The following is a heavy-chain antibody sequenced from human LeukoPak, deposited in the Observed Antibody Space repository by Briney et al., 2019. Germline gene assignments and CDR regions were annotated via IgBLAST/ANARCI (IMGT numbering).Heavy chain of an antibody. V-gene: IGHV4-59*01. CDR1: GGSISSYY. CDR2: IYYSGST. J-gene: IGHJ6*02. CDR3: ARASPPGYFDWFSDYYYGMDV. D-gene: IGHD3-9*01. Sequence: PSETLSLTCTVSGGSISSYYWSWIRQPPGKGLEWVGYIYYSGSTNYNPSLKSRVTISVDTSKNQFSLKLSSVTAADTAVYYCARASPPGYFDWFSDYYYGMDVWGQGTTVTVSS.